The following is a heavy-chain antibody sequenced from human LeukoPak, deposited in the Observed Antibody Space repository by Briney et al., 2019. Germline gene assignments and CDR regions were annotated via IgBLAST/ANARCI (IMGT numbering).Heavy chain of an antibody. J-gene: IGHJ4*02. D-gene: IGHD1-26*01. CDR2: IYYTGST. V-gene: IGHV4-59*12. CDR1: GGSISTYY. CDR3: ALVGATEGYYFDY. Sequence: PSETLSLTCTVSGGSISTYYWTWIRQPPGKGLEWIGYIYYTGSTNYNPSLKSRVTISVDTSKNQFSLKLSSVTAADTAVYYCALVGATEGYYFDYWDQGTLVTVSS.